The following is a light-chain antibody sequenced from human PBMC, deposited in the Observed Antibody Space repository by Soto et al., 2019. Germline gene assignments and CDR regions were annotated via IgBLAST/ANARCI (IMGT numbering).Light chain of an antibody. CDR1: QAISSY. V-gene: IGKV1-33*01. J-gene: IGKJ5*01. CDR2: DAS. Sequence: IRLTQAPSFLSASAGDRLSITCRASQAISSYLAWYQQKPGRAPKLLIYDASNLHPGVPSRFRGSGSGTEFSFNITSLQPEEVATYYCQQYDDLPITFGQGTRLEIK. CDR3: QQYDDLPIT.